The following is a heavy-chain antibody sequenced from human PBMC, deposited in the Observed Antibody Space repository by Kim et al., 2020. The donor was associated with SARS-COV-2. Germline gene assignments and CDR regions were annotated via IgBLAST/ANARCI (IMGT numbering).Heavy chain of an antibody. Sequence: IYAQKYQGRVTMTEDTSTDTAYMELSSLRSEDTAVYYCATDSSGYYYFFDYWGQGTLVTVSS. D-gene: IGHD3-22*01. CDR3: ATDSSGYYYFFDY. J-gene: IGHJ4*02. V-gene: IGHV1-24*01.